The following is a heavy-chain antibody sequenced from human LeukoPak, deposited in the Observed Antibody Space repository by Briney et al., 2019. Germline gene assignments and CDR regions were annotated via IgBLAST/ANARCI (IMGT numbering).Heavy chain of an antibody. CDR3: ARVLMEGAFDI. J-gene: IGHJ3*02. D-gene: IGHD3-10*01. V-gene: IGHV4-31*03. Sequence: SETLSLTCTVSGGSISSGGYYWSWIRQHPGKGLEWIGYIYYSGSTYYNPSFKSRVTISVDTSKNQFSLKLSSVTAADTAVYYCARVLMEGAFDIWGQGTMVTVSS. CDR1: GGSISSGGYY. CDR2: IYYSGST.